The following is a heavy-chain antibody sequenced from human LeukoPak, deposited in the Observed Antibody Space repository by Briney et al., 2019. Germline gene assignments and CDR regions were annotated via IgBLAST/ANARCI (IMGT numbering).Heavy chain of an antibody. Sequence: GASVKVSCKASGYTFTSYDINWVRQATGQGLEWMGWMNPNRGNTGYAQKFQGRVTMTRNTSISTAYMELSSLRSADTAVYSFARGRGVKWELRVGFDYWGQGTLVTLSS. CDR1: GYTFTSYD. CDR3: ARGRGVKWELRVGFDY. D-gene: IGHD1-26*01. V-gene: IGHV1-8*01. CDR2: MNPNRGNT. J-gene: IGHJ4*02.